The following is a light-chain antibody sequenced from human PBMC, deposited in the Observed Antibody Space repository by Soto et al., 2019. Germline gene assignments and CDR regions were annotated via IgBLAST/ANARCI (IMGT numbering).Light chain of an antibody. CDR1: QSVSSW. J-gene: IGKJ4*01. CDR3: QQYHNWPPGLT. Sequence: MTQSPATLSASVGDRVTITCRASQSVSSWLAWYQQKPGQAPRLLIHGASTRATDIPARFSGSGSGTEFTLTITSLQSEDFAVYYCQQYHNWPPGLTFGGGTRVEIK. CDR2: GAS. V-gene: IGKV3-15*01.